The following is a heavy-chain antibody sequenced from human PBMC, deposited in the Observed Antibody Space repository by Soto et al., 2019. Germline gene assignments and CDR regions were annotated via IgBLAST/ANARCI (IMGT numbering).Heavy chain of an antibody. J-gene: IGHJ6*02. CDR1: GGSISSSSYY. Sequence: QLQLQESGPGLVKPSETLSLTCTVSGGSISSSSYYWGWIRQPPGKGLEWIGSIYYSGSTYYNPSLTCRVTISVDTSKNQFSLKLSSVAAADTAVYYCARQGELLRCGWTLRNGIDVWGQGTTVTVSS. D-gene: IGHD3-10*01. V-gene: IGHV4-39*01. CDR3: ARQGELLRCGWTLRNGIDV. CDR2: IYYSGST.